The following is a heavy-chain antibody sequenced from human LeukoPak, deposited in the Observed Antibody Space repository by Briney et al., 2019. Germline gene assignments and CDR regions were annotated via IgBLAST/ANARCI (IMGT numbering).Heavy chain of an antibody. CDR3: AKDGGSYKNTPDY. CDR1: GFTFSSYS. V-gene: IGHV3-21*01. D-gene: IGHD2-15*01. J-gene: IGHJ4*02. CDR2: ISSSSSYI. Sequence: PGGSLRLSCAASGFTFSSYSMNWVRQAPGKGLEWVSSISSSSSYIYYADSVKGRFTISRDNSKNTLYLQMNSLRAEDTAVYYCAKDGGSYKNTPDYWGQGTLVTVSS.